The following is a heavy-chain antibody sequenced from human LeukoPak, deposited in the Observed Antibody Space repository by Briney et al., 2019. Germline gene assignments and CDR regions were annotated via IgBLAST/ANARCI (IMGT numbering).Heavy chain of an antibody. CDR1: GGSISNYY. CDR3: AGSYSGSYNYYGMDV. D-gene: IGHD1-26*01. Sequence: PSETLSLTCTVSGGSISNYYWSWIQQPPGRGLEWIGYIYYSGSTNYNPSLKSRVTISIDTSKNQFSLKLTSVTAADTAVYYCAGSYSGSYNYYGMDVWGQGTTVTVSS. J-gene: IGHJ6*02. V-gene: IGHV4-59*01. CDR2: IYYSGST.